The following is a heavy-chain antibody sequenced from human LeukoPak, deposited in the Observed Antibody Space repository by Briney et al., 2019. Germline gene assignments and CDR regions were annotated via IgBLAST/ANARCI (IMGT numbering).Heavy chain of an antibody. CDR1: GFTFSSYS. CDR2: ISRSGTTI. D-gene: IGHD2-2*01. J-gene: IGHJ4*02. Sequence: GGSLRLSCAASGFTFSSYSMNWVRQAPGKGLEWVSYISRSGTTIYYADSVKGRFTISRDNAKNSLYLQMNSLRAEDTAVYYCARESSVKDFDYWGQGTLVTVSS. CDR3: ARESSVKDFDY. V-gene: IGHV3-48*01.